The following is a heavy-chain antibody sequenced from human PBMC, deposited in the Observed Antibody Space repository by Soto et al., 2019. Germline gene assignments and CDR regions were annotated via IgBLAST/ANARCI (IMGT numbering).Heavy chain of an antibody. D-gene: IGHD5-18*01. V-gene: IGHV1-18*01. CDR2: ISAYNGNT. Sequence: ASVNGSCKPAGYTFTSYGISWVRQDHGQGLEWMGWISAYNGNTNYSQKLQGRVTMTTDTSTSTAYMELRSLRSADTAVYYCARASVDTAMVWVFHYYYGMDVWGQGTTVTVSS. J-gene: IGHJ6*02. CDR1: GYTFTSYG. CDR3: ARASVDTAMVWVFHYYYGMDV.